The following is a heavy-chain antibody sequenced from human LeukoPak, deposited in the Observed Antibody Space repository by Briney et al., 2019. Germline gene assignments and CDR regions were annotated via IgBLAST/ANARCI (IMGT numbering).Heavy chain of an antibody. CDR3: ARGQWTTWEPGIDYFDY. Sequence: SETLSLTCTVSGGSISSYYWSWIRQPAGKGLEWIGRIYTSGSTNYNPSLKSRVTMSVDTSKNQFSLKLSSVTAADTAVYYCARGQWTTWEPGIDYFDYWGQGTLVTVSS. CDR2: IYTSGST. CDR1: GGSISSYY. V-gene: IGHV4-4*07. D-gene: IGHD1-26*01. J-gene: IGHJ4*02.